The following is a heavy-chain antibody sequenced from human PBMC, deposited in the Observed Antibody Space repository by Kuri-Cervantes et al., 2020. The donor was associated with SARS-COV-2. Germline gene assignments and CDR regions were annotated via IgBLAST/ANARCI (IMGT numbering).Heavy chain of an antibody. Sequence: GASQKISCAASGFTFNSYAMHGVRPAPGKGLARVAVKSYDGSNKYYDNSVKGRFTISRDNSKSTQYLQMNSLRAEDTAVYYCARDLGYCTNGVCLLWEGYFDYWGQGTLVTVSS. CDR3: ARDLGYCTNGVCLLWEGYFDY. D-gene: IGHD2-8*01. J-gene: IGHJ4*02. V-gene: IGHV3-30-3*01. CDR1: GFTFNSYA. CDR2: KSYDGSNK.